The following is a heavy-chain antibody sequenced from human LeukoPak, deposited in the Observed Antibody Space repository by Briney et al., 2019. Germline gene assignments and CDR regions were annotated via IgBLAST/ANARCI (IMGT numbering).Heavy chain of an antibody. CDR3: ARNSVPSFYSDTSGYFYY. D-gene: IGHD3-22*01. V-gene: IGHV4-34*01. J-gene: IGHJ4*02. CDR1: GGSFSGYY. CDR2: INHSGST. Sequence: SETLSLTCGVSGGSFSGYYVSWVRQSPEKGLEWIGEINHSGSTNYNPSLKSRVTISVDTAKKQISLKLNSVTAADTAVYYCARNSVPSFYSDTSGYFYYWGQGTLVTVSS.